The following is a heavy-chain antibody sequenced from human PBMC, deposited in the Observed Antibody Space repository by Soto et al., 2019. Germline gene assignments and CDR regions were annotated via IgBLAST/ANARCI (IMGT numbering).Heavy chain of an antibody. CDR2: ISFDGDK. CDR1: GFSFSNSG. D-gene: IGHD2-8*02. CDR3: ARDYARGWCQF. J-gene: IGHJ4*02. V-gene: IGHV3-30*03. Sequence: VGSLRLSGTASGFSFSNSGMQWVSQTPGKGLEWVALISFDGDKYYVDSVKGRFTISRDNPTNTVYLQMNRLRPEDTAVYYCARDYARGWCQFWGQGTLVTSPQ.